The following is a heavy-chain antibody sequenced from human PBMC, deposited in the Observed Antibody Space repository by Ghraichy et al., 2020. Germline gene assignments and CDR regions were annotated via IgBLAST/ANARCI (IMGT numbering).Heavy chain of an antibody. Sequence: SETLSLTCAVYGGSFSGYYWSWIRQPPGKGLEWIGEINHSGSTNYNPSLKSRVTISVDTSKNQFSLKLSSVTAADTAVYYCARGLFPDLPPDYWGQGTLVTVSS. V-gene: IGHV4-34*01. D-gene: IGHD2/OR15-2a*01. CDR2: INHSGST. CDR1: GGSFSGYY. CDR3: ARGLFPDLPPDY. J-gene: IGHJ4*02.